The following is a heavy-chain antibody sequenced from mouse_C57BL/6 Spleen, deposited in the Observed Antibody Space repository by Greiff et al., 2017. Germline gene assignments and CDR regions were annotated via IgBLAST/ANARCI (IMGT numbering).Heavy chain of an antibody. D-gene: IGHD2-1*01. J-gene: IGHJ3*02. CDR3: TREGDYGNYE. Sequence: EVQVVESGEGLVKPGGSLKLSCAASGFTFSSYAMSWVRQTPETRLEWVAYISSGGDYIYYADTVKGRFTISRDNARNTLYLQMSSLKSEDTAMYYCTREGDYGNYEWGQGTLVTVSA. V-gene: IGHV5-9-1*02. CDR2: ISSGGDYI. CDR1: GFTFSSYA.